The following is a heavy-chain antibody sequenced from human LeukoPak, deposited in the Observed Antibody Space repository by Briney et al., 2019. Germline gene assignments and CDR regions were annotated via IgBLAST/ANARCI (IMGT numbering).Heavy chain of an antibody. CDR1: GFTFSTYV. D-gene: IGHD3-3*01. CDR2: ISVGAEYI. V-gene: IGHV3-23*01. J-gene: IGHJ4*02. Sequence: GGSLILSCAASGFTFSTYVMNWFRQAPGKGLEWVSTISVGAEYIFYADSVKGRFTISRDDSNNALYLQMHSLRAEDAALYYCASGPPFLKYFEYWGQGTLVTVSS. CDR3: ASGPPFLKYFEY.